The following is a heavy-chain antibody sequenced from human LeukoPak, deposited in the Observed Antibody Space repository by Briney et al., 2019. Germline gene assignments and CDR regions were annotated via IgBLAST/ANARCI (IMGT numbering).Heavy chain of an antibody. CDR1: GYTFTSYD. CDR2: MNPNSANT. J-gene: IGHJ4*02. D-gene: IGHD3-10*01. CDR3: ASKNGSGSTYFDY. Sequence: GASAKVSCKASGYTFTSYDINWVRQATGQGLEWMGWMNPNSANTGYAQKFQGRVTMTRNTSISTAYMELSSLRSEDTAVYYCASKNGSGSTYFDYWGQGTLVTVSS. V-gene: IGHV1-8*01.